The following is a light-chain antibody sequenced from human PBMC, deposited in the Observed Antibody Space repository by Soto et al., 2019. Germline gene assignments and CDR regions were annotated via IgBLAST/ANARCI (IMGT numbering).Light chain of an antibody. J-gene: IGLJ2*01. CDR2: SNN. CDR3: AAWDDRLNDLV. CDR1: SSNIGSNY. V-gene: IGLV1-47*02. Sequence: QSVLTQPPSASGTPGQRVTISCSGSSSNIGSNYVYWYQQLPGTAPKLLIYSNNQRPSGVPDRFSGSKSGTSASLAISGLRSEDEADYYCAAWDDRLNDLVFGGGTKLTVL.